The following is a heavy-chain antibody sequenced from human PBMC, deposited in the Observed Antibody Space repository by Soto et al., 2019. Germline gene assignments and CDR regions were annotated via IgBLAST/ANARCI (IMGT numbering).Heavy chain of an antibody. CDR3: AKDLKVSGGFHGSLNYYYGMDV. V-gene: IGHV3-30*18. Sequence: QVQLAESGGGVVQPGRSLRISCAASGFSFSNHGMQWVRQAPGKGLEWVAVISYDGNVEYYTDSVKGRFTISRDNSQSRQFLQMDSLRRADAAVYYCAKDLKVSGGFHGSLNYYYGMDVWGQGTTVTVSS. J-gene: IGHJ6*02. CDR1: GFSFSNHG. CDR2: ISYDGNVE. D-gene: IGHD3-10*01.